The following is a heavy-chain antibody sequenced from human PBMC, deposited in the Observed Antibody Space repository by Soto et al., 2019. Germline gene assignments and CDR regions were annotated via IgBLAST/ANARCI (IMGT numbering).Heavy chain of an antibody. CDR2: IGLSNSDT. Sequence: EVQLLESGGGLVQPGGSLRLSCADSGFSFKTYGMTWVRQAPGKGVEGVAHIGLSNSDTYYADSVKGRFTISRDNSKNMVYLQMNSLRDADTALYYCVKWGTNCYNDCTRSYWGRGTLVTVSS. CDR3: VKWGTNCYNDCTRSY. J-gene: IGHJ2*01. CDR1: GFSFKTYG. V-gene: IGHV3-23*01. D-gene: IGHD3-10*01.